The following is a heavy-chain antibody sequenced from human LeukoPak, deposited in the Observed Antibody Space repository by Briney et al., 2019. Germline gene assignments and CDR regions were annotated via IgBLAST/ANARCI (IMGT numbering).Heavy chain of an antibody. CDR2: INHSGST. V-gene: IGHV4-39*07. CDR3: ASLWPYQLSAFDI. D-gene: IGHD2-2*01. Sequence: SETLSLACTVSGGPISSSSYYWGWIRQPPGKGLEWIGEINHSGSTNYNPSLKSRVTISVDTSKNQFSLKLSSVTAADTAVYYCASLWPYQLSAFDIWGQGTMVTVSS. J-gene: IGHJ3*02. CDR1: GGPISSSSYY.